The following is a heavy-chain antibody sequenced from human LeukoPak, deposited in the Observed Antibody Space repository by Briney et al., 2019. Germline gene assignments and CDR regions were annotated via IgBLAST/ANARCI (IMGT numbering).Heavy chain of an antibody. J-gene: IGHJ5*02. CDR2: ISYDGSNK. CDR3: ARDNSVRDDAWWFNP. CDR1: GFTFSSYA. D-gene: IGHD5-24*01. Sequence: GGSLRLSCAASGFTFSSYAMHWVRQAPGKGLEWVAVISYDGSNKYYADSVKGRFTISRDNSKNTLYLQMNSLRAEDTAVYYCARDNSVRDDAWWFNPWGQGTLVTVSS. V-gene: IGHV3-30*04.